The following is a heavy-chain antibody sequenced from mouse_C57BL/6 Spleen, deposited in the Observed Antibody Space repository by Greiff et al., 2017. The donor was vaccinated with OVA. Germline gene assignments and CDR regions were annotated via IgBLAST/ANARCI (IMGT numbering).Heavy chain of an antibody. Sequence: QVQLQQSGSELVRPGASVTLSCKASGYTFTDYEMHWVKQTPVHGLEWIGAIDPETGGTAYNQKFKGKAILTADKSSSTAYMELRSLTSEDSAVYYCLITTVGGYFDDWGQGTTLTVSS. V-gene: IGHV1-15*01. J-gene: IGHJ2*01. CDR1: GYTFTDYE. D-gene: IGHD1-1*01. CDR2: IDPETGGT. CDR3: LITTVGGYFDD.